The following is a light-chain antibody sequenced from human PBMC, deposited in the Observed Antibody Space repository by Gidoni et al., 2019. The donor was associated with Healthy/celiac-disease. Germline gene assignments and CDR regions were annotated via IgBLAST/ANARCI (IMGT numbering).Light chain of an antibody. Sequence: DIQMTQSPSSLSASVGDRVTITCRASQGISNYLAWYQQQPGKVPKLLIYAASTLQSGVPSRFSGSGSGTDFTLTISSLQPEDVATYYCQKYNSAPITFXXXTRLEIK. CDR3: QKYNSAPIT. CDR2: AAS. CDR1: QGISNY. V-gene: IGKV1-27*01. J-gene: IGKJ5*01.